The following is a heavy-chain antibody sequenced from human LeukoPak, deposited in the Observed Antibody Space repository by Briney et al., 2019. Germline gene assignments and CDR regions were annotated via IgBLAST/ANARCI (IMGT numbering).Heavy chain of an antibody. J-gene: IGHJ4*02. CDR2: INPNSGGT. Sequence: ASVTVSCKASGYTFTGYYMHWVRQAPGQGLEWMGWINPNSGGTNYAQKFQGRVTMTRDTSISTAYMELSRLRSDDTAVYYCARETTVVSGYYFDYWGQGTLVTVSS. V-gene: IGHV1-2*02. D-gene: IGHD4-23*01. CDR3: ARETTVVSGYYFDY. CDR1: GYTFTGYY.